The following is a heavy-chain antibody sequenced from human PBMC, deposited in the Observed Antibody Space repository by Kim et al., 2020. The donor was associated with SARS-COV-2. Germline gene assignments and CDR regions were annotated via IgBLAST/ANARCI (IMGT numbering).Heavy chain of an antibody. J-gene: IGHJ6*02. CDR2: ISSSSSTI. CDR1: GFTFSSYS. CDR3: ARDFFAGRILVDVHYYYYGMDI. V-gene: IGHV3-48*02. D-gene: IGHD3-10*02. Sequence: GGSLRLSCAASGFTFSSYSMNWVRQAPGKGLEWVSYISSSSSTIYYADSVKGRFTISRDNAKNSLYLQMNSLGDEDTAVYYCARDFFAGRILVDVHYYYYGMDIWGQGTTATVSS.